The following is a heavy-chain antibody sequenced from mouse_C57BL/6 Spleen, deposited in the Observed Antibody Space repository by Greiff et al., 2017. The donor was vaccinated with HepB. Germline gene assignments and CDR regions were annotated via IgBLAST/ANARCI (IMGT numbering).Heavy chain of an antibody. CDR1: GFTFSSYA. V-gene: IGHV5-4*01. CDR2: ISDGGSYT. Sequence: EVQLVESGGGLVKPGGSLKLSCAASGFTFSSYAMSWVRQTPEKRLEWVATISDGGSYTYYPDNVKGRFTISRDNAKNNLYLQMSHLKSEDTAMYYCARGPGTCFDYWGQGTTLTVSS. CDR3: ARGPGTCFDY. D-gene: IGHD4-1*01. J-gene: IGHJ2*01.